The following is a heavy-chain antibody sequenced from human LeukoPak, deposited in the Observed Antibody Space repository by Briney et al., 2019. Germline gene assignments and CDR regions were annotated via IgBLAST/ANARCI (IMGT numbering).Heavy chain of an antibody. J-gene: IGHJ5*02. D-gene: IGHD3-22*01. CDR2: ISSSSSYI. CDR1: GFTFSSYS. V-gene: IGHV3-21*01. CDR3: ARDARDSSGYYDWFDP. Sequence: GGSLRLSCAASGFTFSSYSMNRVRQAPGKGLEWVSSISSSSSYIYYADSVKGRFTISRDNAKNSLYLQMNSLRAEDTAVYYCARDARDSSGYYDWFDPWGQGTLVTVSS.